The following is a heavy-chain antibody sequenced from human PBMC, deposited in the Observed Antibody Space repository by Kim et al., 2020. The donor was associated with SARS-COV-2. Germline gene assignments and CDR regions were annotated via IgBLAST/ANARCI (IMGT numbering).Heavy chain of an antibody. CDR1: GDSVSSNSAA. CDR3: ARDREYYDSSGYYPDAFDI. J-gene: IGHJ3*02. CDR2: TYYRSKWYN. D-gene: IGHD3-22*01. V-gene: IGHV6-1*01. Sequence: SQTLSLTCAISGDSVSSNSAAWNWIRQSPSRGLEWLGRTYYRSKWYNDYAVSVKSRITINPDTSKNQFSLQLNSVTPEDTAVYYCARDREYYDSSGYYPDAFDIWGQGTMVTVSS.